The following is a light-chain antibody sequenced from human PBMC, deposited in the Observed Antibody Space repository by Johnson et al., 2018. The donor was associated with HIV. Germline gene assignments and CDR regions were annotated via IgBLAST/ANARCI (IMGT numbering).Light chain of an antibody. J-gene: IGLJ1*01. CDR2: NND. CDR3: GTWDSSLSAYV. V-gene: IGLV1-51*01. Sequence: LTQPPSVSAAPGQKVTISCSGSRSNIGNNYVSWYQQFPGTAPKLLISNNDKRPSGIPDRFSGSRSGTSATLGITGLQTGDEADYYCGTWDSSLSAYVFGTGTKVTV. CDR1: RSNIGNNY.